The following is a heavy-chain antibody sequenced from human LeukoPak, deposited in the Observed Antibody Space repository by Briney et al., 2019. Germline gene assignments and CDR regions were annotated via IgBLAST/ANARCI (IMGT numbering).Heavy chain of an antibody. Sequence: AAVKVPCKASGYTFTNYGISWVRQAPGQGRDGMGWISAYQCHTNYAQKLQGTVTMTTDTSTSKAYMELRRLTSDDTAVYYCARDRVGGDLTGVSLYWGQGTLVTVSS. J-gene: IGHJ4*01. CDR1: GYTFTNYG. CDR3: ARDRVGGDLTGVSLY. V-gene: IGHV1-18*01. D-gene: IGHD4-17*01. CDR2: ISAYQCHT.